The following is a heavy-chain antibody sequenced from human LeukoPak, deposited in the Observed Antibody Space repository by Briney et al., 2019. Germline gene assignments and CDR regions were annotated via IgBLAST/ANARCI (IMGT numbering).Heavy chain of an antibody. CDR2: IIPILGIA. D-gene: IGHD6-13*01. V-gene: IGHV1-69*04. CDR3: ARGKNSSWHHLNRFDP. Sequence: SVKVSCKASGGTFSSYAISWVRQAPGQGLEWMGRIIPILGIANYAQKFQGRVTITADKSTSTAYMELSSLRSEDTAVYYCARGKNSSWHHLNRFDPWGQGTLVTVSS. J-gene: IGHJ5*02. CDR1: GGTFSSYA.